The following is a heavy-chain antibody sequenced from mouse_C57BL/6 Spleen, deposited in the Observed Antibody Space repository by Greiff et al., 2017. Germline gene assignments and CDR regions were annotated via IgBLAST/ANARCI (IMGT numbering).Heavy chain of an antibody. Sequence: VQLQQSGPELVKPGASVKISCKASGYSFTGYYMNWVKQSPEKSLEWIGEINPSTGGTTYNQKFKAKATLTVDKSSSTAYMQLKSLTSEDSAVYYCARDYYGSGFDYWGQGTTLTVSS. V-gene: IGHV1-42*01. CDR3: ARDYYGSGFDY. D-gene: IGHD1-1*01. CDR1: GYSFTGYY. CDR2: INPSTGGT. J-gene: IGHJ2*01.